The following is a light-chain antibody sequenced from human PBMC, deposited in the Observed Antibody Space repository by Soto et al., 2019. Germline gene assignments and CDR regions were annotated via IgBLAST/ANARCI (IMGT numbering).Light chain of an antibody. CDR3: QDYGTSAPWT. CDR1: QNIRGNE. Sequence: EVVLTQSPGTLSLSPGERATLSCRASQNIRGNELAWYQQKPGQAPRLLIYRGSSRATGIPDRFSGRGSGTDFTHTISRLEPDGFAVYYCQDYGTSAPWTFGQGTKVEIK. J-gene: IGKJ1*01. CDR2: RGS. V-gene: IGKV3-20*01.